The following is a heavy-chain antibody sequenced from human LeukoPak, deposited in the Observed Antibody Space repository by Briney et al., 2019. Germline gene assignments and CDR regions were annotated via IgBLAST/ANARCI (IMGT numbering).Heavy chain of an antibody. CDR1: GFPFSSYG. V-gene: IGHV3-23*01. CDR2: VSGDGGRT. D-gene: IGHD2-21*01. CDR3: AKGKVNHDGALDA. J-gene: IGHJ3*01. Sequence: GESLRLSCDASGFPFSSYGMSWVRQAPGKGLEWVSAVSGDGGRTYYAASVQGRFTISRDNSKKTLYLQMNSLRAEDTAVYYCAKGKVNHDGALDAWGQGTLVTVSS.